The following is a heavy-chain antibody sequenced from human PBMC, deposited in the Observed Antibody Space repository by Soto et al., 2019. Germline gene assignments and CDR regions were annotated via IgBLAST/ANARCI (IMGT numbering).Heavy chain of an antibody. V-gene: IGHV3-48*02. CDR1: GFTFSSYS. Sequence: EVQLVESGGGLVQPGGSLRLSCAASGFTFSSYSMNWVRQAPGKGLEWVSYISSSSSTIYYADSVKGRFTISRDNAKNSLYLQMNSLRDEDTAVYYCAREGWELLPRLFDYWGQGTLVTVSS. CDR3: AREGWELLPRLFDY. D-gene: IGHD1-26*01. CDR2: ISSSSSTI. J-gene: IGHJ4*02.